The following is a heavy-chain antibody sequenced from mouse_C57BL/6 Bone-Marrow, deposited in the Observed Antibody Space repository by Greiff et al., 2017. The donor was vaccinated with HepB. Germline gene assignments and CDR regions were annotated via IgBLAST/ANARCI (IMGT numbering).Heavy chain of an antibody. V-gene: IGHV2-2*01. CDR3: ATYDPNWYFDV. Sequence: QVQLKQSGPGLVQPSQSLSITCTVSGFSLTSYGVHWVRQSPGKGLEWLGVIWSGGSTDYNAAFISRLSISKDNSKSQVFFKMNSLQADDTAIYYCATYDPNWYFDVWGTGTTVTVSS. CDR1: GFSLTSYG. J-gene: IGHJ1*03. CDR2: IWSGGST. D-gene: IGHD2-3*01.